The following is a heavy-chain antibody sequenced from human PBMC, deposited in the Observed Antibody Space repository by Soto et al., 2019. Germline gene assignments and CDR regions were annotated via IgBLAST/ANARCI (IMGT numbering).Heavy chain of an antibody. J-gene: IGHJ4*02. D-gene: IGHD2-8*01. V-gene: IGHV3-7*03. CDR2: LKRDGRER. Sequence: PGGSLRLSCAASGFTFGDYWMTWFRQAPGKGLEWVANLKRDGRERYYVDSVKGRFSVSRDNAKNSLYLQMNNLRPEDTAVYYCARDVYEILGRVVRRLDSWGQGTLVTVSS. CDR3: ARDVYEILGRVVRRLDS. CDR1: GFTFGDYW.